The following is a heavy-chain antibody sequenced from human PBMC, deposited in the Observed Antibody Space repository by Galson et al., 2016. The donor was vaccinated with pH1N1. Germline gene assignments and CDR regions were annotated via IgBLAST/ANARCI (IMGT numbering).Heavy chain of an antibody. CDR2: IYTGGRT. J-gene: IGHJ3*01. Sequence: SLRLSCAASGFSVSSNYMNWVRQAPGRGLEWVSVIYTGGRTDYADSVKDRFTISRDSSKNTLFLQMNSLRVEDTAVYYCARESLNYPDGAFDVWGQGALVTVSS. CDR1: GFSVSSNY. CDR3: ARESLNYPDGAFDV. D-gene: IGHD1-7*01. V-gene: IGHV3-53*01.